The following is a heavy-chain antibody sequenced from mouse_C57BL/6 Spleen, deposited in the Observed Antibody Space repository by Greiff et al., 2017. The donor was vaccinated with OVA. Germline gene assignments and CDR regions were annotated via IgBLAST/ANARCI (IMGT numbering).Heavy chain of an antibody. V-gene: IGHV1-64*01. CDR2: IHPNSGST. Sequence: QVQLQQPGAELVKPGASVKLSCKASGYTFTSYWMHWVKQRPGQGLEWIGMIHPNSGSTNYNEKFKSKATLTVDKSSSTAYMQLSSLTSEDSAVYYCASPDSYYYGSSYAFAYWGQGTLVTVSA. J-gene: IGHJ3*01. D-gene: IGHD1-1*01. CDR3: ASPDSYYYGSSYAFAY. CDR1: GYTFTSYW.